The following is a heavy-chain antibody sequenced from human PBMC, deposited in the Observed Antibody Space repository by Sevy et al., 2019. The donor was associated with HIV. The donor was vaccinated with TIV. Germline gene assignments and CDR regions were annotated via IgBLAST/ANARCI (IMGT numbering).Heavy chain of an antibody. CDR1: GGSVSRSTYY. D-gene: IGHD4-17*01. CDR3: ARHSRMTTVTMNY. J-gene: IGHJ4*01. Sequence: SENLSLTCTVSGGSVSRSTYYWGWIRQPPGKGLEWIGSIYYSGSTYYNPSLKSRVTISVDTSKNQFSLKLSSVTAADTAVYYCARHSRMTTVTMNYWGHGTLVTVSS. CDR2: IYYSGST. V-gene: IGHV4-39*01.